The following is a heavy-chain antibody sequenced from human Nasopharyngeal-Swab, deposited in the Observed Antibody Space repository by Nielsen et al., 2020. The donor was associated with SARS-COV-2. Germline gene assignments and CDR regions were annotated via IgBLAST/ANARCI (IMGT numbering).Heavy chain of an antibody. J-gene: IGHJ6*02. CDR2: IIPIFGIA. CDR1: GGTFSSYA. CDR3: GSQGGGDYYDSRRYYNYVMDV. D-gene: IGHD3-22*01. Sequence: SVKVSCKASGGTFSSYAISWVRQAPGQGLEWMGRIIPIFGIANYAQKLQGRVTITADKSTSTAYMGLSSLRSEDTAVYYWGSQGGGDYYDSRRYYNYVMDVWGQGTTVTVSS. V-gene: IGHV1-69*04.